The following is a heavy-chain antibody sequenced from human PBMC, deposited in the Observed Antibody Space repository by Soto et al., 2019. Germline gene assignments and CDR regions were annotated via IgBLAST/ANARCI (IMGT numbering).Heavy chain of an antibody. CDR2: IYYSGST. V-gene: IGHV4-61*08. CDR3: ARVSEVTGFDY. Sequence: PSETLSVTCTVSGGSVSSGGCYWSWIRQPPGKGLEWIGYIYYSGSTNYNPSLKSRVTISVDTSKNQFSLKLSSVTAADTAVYYCARVSEVTGFDYWGQGTLVTVSS. J-gene: IGHJ4*02. CDR1: GGSVSSGGCY. D-gene: IGHD4-4*01.